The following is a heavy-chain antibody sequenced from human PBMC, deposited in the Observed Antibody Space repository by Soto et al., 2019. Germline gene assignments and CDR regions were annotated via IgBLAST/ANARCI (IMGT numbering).Heavy chain of an antibody. CDR1: GYPFTTYD. CDR2: INLNSGHT. CDR3: ARGRGWRDY. Sequence: QVQLVQSGAEVKKPGASVKVSCKASGYPFTTYDISWVRQAAGQGLEWMGWINLNSGHTDYAQRFQGRVTMTSNTSLSTAYMELTSLSSEDTAVYYCARGRGWRDYCCQGALVTVSS. J-gene: IGHJ4*02. V-gene: IGHV1-8*01. D-gene: IGHD6-19*01.